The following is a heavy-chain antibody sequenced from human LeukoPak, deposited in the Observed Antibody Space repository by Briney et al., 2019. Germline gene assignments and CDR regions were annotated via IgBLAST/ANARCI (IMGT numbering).Heavy chain of an antibody. D-gene: IGHD1-26*01. V-gene: IGHV6-1*01. Sequence: SQTLSLTCAISGDSVSSNSAAWTWIRQSPSRGLEWLGRTYYRSKWYNDYAVSVKSRITINPDTSKNQFSLQLNSMTPEDTAVYYCVGGNYWFDPWGQGTLDTVSS. J-gene: IGHJ5*02. CDR1: GDSVSSNSAA. CDR3: VGGNYWFDP. CDR2: TYYRSKWYN.